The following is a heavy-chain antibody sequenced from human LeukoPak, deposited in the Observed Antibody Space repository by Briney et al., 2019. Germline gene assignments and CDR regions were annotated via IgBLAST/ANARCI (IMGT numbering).Heavy chain of an antibody. Sequence: GGSLRLSCAASGLTFSSYSMTWVRQAPGKGLEWLSSFTSRSRSIYYADSVKGRFTISRDNAKNSLYLQMNSLRAEDTAVYYCARDRNYYDSSGYHRVDYWGQGTLVTVSS. CDR2: FTSRSRSI. CDR1: GLTFSSYS. J-gene: IGHJ4*02. D-gene: IGHD3-22*01. CDR3: ARDRNYYDSSGYHRVDY. V-gene: IGHV3-21*01.